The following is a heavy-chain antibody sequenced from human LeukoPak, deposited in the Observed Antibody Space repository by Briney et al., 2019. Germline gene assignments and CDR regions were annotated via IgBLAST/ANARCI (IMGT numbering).Heavy chain of an antibody. J-gene: IGHJ6*03. Sequence: ASVKVSCKASGYTFTGYYMHWVRQAPGQGLEWMGWINPNSGGTNYAQKFQGRVTMTRDTSISTAYKELSRLRSDDTAVYYCASNSGSYPGLYYYYYYMDVWGKGTTVTVSS. CDR1: GYTFTGYY. CDR3: ASNSGSYPGLYYYYYYMDV. CDR2: INPNSGGT. V-gene: IGHV1-2*02. D-gene: IGHD1-26*01.